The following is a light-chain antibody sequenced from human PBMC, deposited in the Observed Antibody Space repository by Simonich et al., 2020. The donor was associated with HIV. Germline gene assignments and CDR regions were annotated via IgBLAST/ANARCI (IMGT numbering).Light chain of an antibody. CDR1: QSVLYSSNNKNY. CDR2: WAS. V-gene: IGKV4-1*01. J-gene: IGKJ1*01. CDR3: QQYYSTPPT. Sequence: DIVMTQSPDSLAVSLGERATINCKSSQSVLYSSNNKNYLAWYQQKPGQPPKLLIYWASIRESWVPDRIRGSGSGTDFTLTISSLQAEDVAIYYCQQYYSTPPTFGQGTKVEIK.